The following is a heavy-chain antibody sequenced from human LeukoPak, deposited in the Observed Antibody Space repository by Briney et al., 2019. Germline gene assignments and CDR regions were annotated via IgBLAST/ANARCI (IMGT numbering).Heavy chain of an antibody. D-gene: IGHD3-10*01. CDR1: GGSLSSSSYY. V-gene: IGHV4-39*07. J-gene: IGHJ6*02. Sequence: PSETLSLTCTVSGGSLSSSSYYWGWIRQPPGKGLEWIGSIYYSGSTYYNPSLKSRVTISVDTSKNQFSLKLSSVTAADTAVYYCARGFGSSNITMVRGVIIRFGYYYYYGMDVWGQGTMVTVSS. CDR3: ARGFGSSNITMVRGVIIRFGYYYYYGMDV. CDR2: IYYSGST.